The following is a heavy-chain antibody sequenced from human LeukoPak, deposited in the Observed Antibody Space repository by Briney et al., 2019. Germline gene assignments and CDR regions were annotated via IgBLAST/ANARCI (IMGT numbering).Heavy chain of an antibody. CDR1: GFTFSSYW. CDR2: IKQDGSEK. D-gene: IGHD3-3*01. V-gene: IGHV3-7*01. CDR3: ARGGNDYDFWSGYPFDY. J-gene: IGHJ4*02. Sequence: QPGGSLRLSCAASGFTFSSYWMSWVRQAPGKGLEWVANIKQDGSEKYYVDSVKGRFTISRDNAKNSLYLQMNSLRAEDTAVYYCARGGNDYDFWSGYPFDYWGQGTLVTVSS.